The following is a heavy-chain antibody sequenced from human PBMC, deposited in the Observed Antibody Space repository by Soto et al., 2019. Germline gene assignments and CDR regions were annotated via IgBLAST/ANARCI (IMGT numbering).Heavy chain of an antibody. V-gene: IGHV1-2*04. D-gene: IGHD3-9*01. J-gene: IGHJ6*01. Sequence: ASVKVSCKASGYTFTGYYMHWVRQAPGQGLEWMGWINPNSGGTNYAQKFQGWVTMTRDTSISTAYMELSRLRSDDTAVYYCAGDWITIFLGADCGVDFGEQGTTVTVS. CDR2: INPNSGGT. CDR1: GYTFTGYY. CDR3: AGDWITIFLGADCGVDF.